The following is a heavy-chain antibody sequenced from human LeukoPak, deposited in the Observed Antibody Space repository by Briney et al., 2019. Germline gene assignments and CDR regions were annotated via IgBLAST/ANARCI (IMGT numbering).Heavy chain of an antibody. Sequence: PAETLSLTCTVSGGSISSYYWTWIRQPPGKGLEWIGHIYSTGRTTYNPSLESRVTISVDTSKNQFSLKLNSVTAADTAVYYCARLGLGDEACWFDPWGQGTLVTVSS. CDR1: GGSISSYY. V-gene: IGHV4-59*01. CDR3: ARLGLGDEACWFDP. D-gene: IGHD3-10*01. J-gene: IGHJ5*02. CDR2: IYSTGRT.